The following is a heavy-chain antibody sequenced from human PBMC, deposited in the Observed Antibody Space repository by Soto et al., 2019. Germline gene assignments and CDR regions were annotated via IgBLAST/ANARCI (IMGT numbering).Heavy chain of an antibody. CDR3: ARLDYDSSGYYYCYVMDV. CDR1: GGSISSYY. D-gene: IGHD3-22*01. J-gene: IGHJ6*02. CDR2: IYYSGST. Sequence: LSLTCTVSGGSISSYYWSWIRQPPGKGLEWIGYIYYSGSTNYNPSLKSRVTISVDTSKNQFSLKLSSVTAADTAVYYCARLDYDSSGYYYCYVMDVRGQGTTVTVSS. V-gene: IGHV4-59*08.